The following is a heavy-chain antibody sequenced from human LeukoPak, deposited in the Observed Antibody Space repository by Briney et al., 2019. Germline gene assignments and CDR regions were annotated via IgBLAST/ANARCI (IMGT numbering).Heavy chain of an antibody. D-gene: IGHD6-19*01. V-gene: IGHV3-43*01. CDR1: GFTFDDYT. CDR2: ISWDGGST. J-gene: IGHJ4*02. Sequence: GGSLRLSCAASGFTFDDYTMHWVRQAPGKGLEWVSLISWDGGSTYYADSVKGRFTISRDNSKNSLYLQMNSLRTEDSALYYCAKARGSSGWDFDYWGQGTLVTVSS. CDR3: AKARGSSGWDFDY.